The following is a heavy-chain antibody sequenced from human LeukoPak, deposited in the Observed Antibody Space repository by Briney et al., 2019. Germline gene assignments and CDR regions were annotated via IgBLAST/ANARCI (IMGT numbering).Heavy chain of an antibody. CDR2: ISPGDSDA. CDR1: GYTFTNYY. Sequence: HGESLKISCKGSGYTFTNYYIGWVRQTPGKGLEWMGIISPGDSDARYSPSFQGQVTISADKSISTAYLRWSSLKASDTAMYYCARRYCSGTSCNPYFFDYWGQGTLVTVSS. V-gene: IGHV5-51*01. D-gene: IGHD2-2*01. CDR3: ARRYCSGTSCNPYFFDY. J-gene: IGHJ4*02.